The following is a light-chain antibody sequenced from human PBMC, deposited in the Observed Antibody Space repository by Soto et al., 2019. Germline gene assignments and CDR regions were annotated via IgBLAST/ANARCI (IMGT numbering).Light chain of an antibody. J-gene: IGKJ1*01. CDR2: DAS. V-gene: IGKV1-5*01. CDR1: QSVGSW. CDR3: QQYSP. Sequence: DIQMSHSPSTLSASVGDRVTITCRASQSVGSWLAWYQQKPGKAPKLLIYDASSLESGVPSRFSGSGSGTEFTLTFSSRQPDDFATYYCQQYSPFGQGTKVEIK.